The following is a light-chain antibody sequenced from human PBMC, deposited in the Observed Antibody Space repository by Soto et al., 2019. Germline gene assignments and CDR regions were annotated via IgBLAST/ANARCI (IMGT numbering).Light chain of an antibody. J-gene: IGKJ2*01. Sequence: PGERVTLSCRASQSVSSSYLTWYQQKPGQAPRLLIYGASTRAPSIPARFSGSGSGTDFTLTISSLQPEDFAVYYCQQDYNLQPMYTFGQGTKLEIK. CDR1: QSVSSSY. V-gene: IGKV3D-7*01. CDR3: QQDYNLQPMYT. CDR2: GAS.